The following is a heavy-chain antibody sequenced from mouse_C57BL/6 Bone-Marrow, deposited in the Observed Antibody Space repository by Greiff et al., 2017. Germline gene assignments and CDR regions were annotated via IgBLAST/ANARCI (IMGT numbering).Heavy chain of an antibody. D-gene: IGHD1-1*01. CDR2: IDPSDSEP. Sequence: VQLQQPGAELVRPGSSVKLSCKASGYTFTSYWMHWVKQRPIQGLEWIGNIDPSDSEPHYNQKFKDKATLAVDKSSSTAYMQLSTLTSEDSAVYYCASHFLDCGSSYCYCDVWYTGTTVTVSS. J-gene: IGHJ1*03. CDR3: ASHFLDCGSSYCYCDV. CDR1: GYTFTSYW. V-gene: IGHV1-52*01.